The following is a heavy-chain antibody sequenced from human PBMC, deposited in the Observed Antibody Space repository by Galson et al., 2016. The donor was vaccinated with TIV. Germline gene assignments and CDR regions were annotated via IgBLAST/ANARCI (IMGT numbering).Heavy chain of an antibody. J-gene: IGHJ4*02. CDR3: ARGATVTPYSFFDY. CDR2: ISGYSGNT. D-gene: IGHD4-17*01. Sequence: SVKVSCKASGYTFSSYSINWVRQAPGQGLEWMGWISGYSGNTNYAQKFQGRVTMTTDTSTGTAYTELRSLRSDDTAAYYCARGATVTPYSFFDYWGQGTLVTVFS. V-gene: IGHV1-18*04. CDR1: GYTFSSYS.